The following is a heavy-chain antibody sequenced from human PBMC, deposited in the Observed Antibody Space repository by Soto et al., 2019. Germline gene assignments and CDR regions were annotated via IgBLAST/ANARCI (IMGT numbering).Heavy chain of an antibody. J-gene: IGHJ4*02. Sequence: EVQLVESGGGLVQPGRSLRLSCAASGFTFDDYAMHWVRQAPGKGLEWVSGISWNSGSIGYADSVKGRFTISRDNAKISLYLQMNSLRAEDTALYYCAKAGRCSGGSCYSGYFDYWGQGTLVTVSS. CDR2: ISWNSGSI. V-gene: IGHV3-9*01. D-gene: IGHD2-15*01. CDR3: AKAGRCSGGSCYSGYFDY. CDR1: GFTFDDYA.